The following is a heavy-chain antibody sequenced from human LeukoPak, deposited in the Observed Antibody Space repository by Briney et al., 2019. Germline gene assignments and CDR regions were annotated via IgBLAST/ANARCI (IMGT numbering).Heavy chain of an antibody. V-gene: IGHV1-18*04. J-gene: IGHJ5*02. Sequence: GASVKVSCKTSGYTFTSYGINWVRQAPGQGLEWMGWISAYNGNTNSAQKFQGRVTMTTDTSTGTAYMELRSLRSDDTAVYYCASDQERSNNWFDPWGQGTLVTVSS. CDR2: ISAYNGNT. CDR1: GYTFTSYG. D-gene: IGHD3-10*01. CDR3: ASDQERSNNWFDP.